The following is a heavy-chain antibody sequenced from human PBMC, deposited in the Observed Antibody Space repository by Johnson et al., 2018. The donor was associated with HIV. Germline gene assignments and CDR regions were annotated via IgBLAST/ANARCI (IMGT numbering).Heavy chain of an antibody. CDR2: ISYDGSNN. CDR1: GFTFSSYA. J-gene: IGHJ3*02. V-gene: IGHV3-30-3*01. D-gene: IGHD3-22*01. CDR3: AREGPGANYDSSGDAFDI. Sequence: VQVVESGGGVVQPGRSLRLSCAASGFTFSSYAMHWVRQAPGKGLEWVSVISYDGSNNYYADSVKGRFTISRDNSKNTLYLQMNGLGAEDTAVYYCAREGPGANYDSSGDAFDIWGQGTMVTASS.